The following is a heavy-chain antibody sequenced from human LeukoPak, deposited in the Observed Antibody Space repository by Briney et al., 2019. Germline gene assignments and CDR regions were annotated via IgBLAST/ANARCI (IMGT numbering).Heavy chain of an antibody. CDR2: IYYSGST. V-gene: IGHV4-59*08. CDR3: AGHTGGYSGYEIHYYFDY. CDR1: GGSISSYY. Sequence: SETLSLTCTVSGGSISSYYWSWIRQPPGKGLEWIGYIYYSGSTNYNPSLKSRVTISVDTSKNQFSLKLSSVTAADTAVYYCAGHTGGYSGYEIHYYFDYWGQGTLVTVSS. D-gene: IGHD5-12*01. J-gene: IGHJ4*02.